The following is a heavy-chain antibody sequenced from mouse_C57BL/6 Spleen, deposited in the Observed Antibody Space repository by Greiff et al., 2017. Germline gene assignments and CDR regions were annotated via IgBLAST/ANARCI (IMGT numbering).Heavy chain of an antibody. Sequence: QVQLQQSGAELVRPGTSVKMSCKASGYTFTNYWIGWAKQRPGHGLEWIGDIYPGGGYTNYNEKFKGTATLTADKSSSTAYMQVSSLTSEDSAIYYCARRGGSSYWYFDVWGTGTTVTVSS. CDR3: ARRGGSSYWYFDV. D-gene: IGHD1-1*01. CDR2: IYPGGGYT. V-gene: IGHV1-63*01. J-gene: IGHJ1*03. CDR1: GYTFTNYW.